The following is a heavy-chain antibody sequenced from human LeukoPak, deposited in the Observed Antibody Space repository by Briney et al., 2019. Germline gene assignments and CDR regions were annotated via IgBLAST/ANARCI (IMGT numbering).Heavy chain of an antibody. D-gene: IGHD3-10*01. V-gene: IGHV4-59*01. CDR3: AGESSGSYYNPHAFDI. Sequence: PSETLSLTCTVSGGSISSYYWNWIRQPPGKGLEWIGYIYYSGSTNYNPSLKSRVTISVDTSKSQLSLKLSSVTAADTAVYYCAGESSGSYYNPHAFDIWGQGTMVTVSS. CDR2: IYYSGST. CDR1: GGSISSYY. J-gene: IGHJ3*02.